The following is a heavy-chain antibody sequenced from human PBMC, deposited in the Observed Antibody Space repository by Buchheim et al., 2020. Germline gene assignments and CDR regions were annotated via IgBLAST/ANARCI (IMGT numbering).Heavy chain of an antibody. D-gene: IGHD5-12*01. Sequence: QVQLQESGPGLVKPSGTLSLTCAVSSGSIGSGNWWSWVRQPPGKGLEWIGYIYHSGSTYYNPSLKSRVTISVDRSKNHFSLKLSSVTAADTAVYYCARAGYGQLGGFDHWGQGTL. CDR3: ARAGYGQLGGFDH. J-gene: IGHJ4*02. CDR1: SGSIGSGNW. CDR2: IYHSGST. V-gene: IGHV4-4*02.